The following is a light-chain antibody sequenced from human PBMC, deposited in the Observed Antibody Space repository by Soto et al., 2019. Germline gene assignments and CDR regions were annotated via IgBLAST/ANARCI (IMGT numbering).Light chain of an antibody. V-gene: IGKV3-15*01. CDR3: RQYNNWPPIT. Sequence: EIVMTQSPATLSVSPGERATLSCRASQSVSSNLAWYQQKPGQAPRLPIYGASTRATGIPARFSGRGSGTEFTLTISSLQSEDFAVYYRRQYNNWPPITLGEGTRLEIK. CDR2: GAS. J-gene: IGKJ5*01. CDR1: QSVSSN.